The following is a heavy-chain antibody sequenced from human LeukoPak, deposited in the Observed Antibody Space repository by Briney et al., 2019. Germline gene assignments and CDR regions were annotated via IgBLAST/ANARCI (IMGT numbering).Heavy chain of an antibody. CDR1: GYSISTGYF. CDR3: ASPRGTYIDY. D-gene: IGHD3-16*01. CDR2: IFHTGSA. V-gene: IGHV4-38-2*01. Sequence: SETLSLTCAVSGYSISTGYFWGWIRQSPGQGLEWIGSIFHTGSASYNPSLKGRATLSVDTSKNEFSLKLTSVSAADTAIYYCASPRGTYIDYWGQGTLVIVSS. J-gene: IGHJ4*02.